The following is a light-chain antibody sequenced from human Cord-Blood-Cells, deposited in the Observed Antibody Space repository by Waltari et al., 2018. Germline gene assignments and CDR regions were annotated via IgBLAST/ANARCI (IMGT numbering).Light chain of an antibody. CDR2: AAS. CDR1: QGISNS. CDR3: QQYYSTPYT. Sequence: DIQMTQSPSSLSASVGDRVTITCRASQGISNSLAWYQQKPGKAPKLLLYAASRLESGVPSRVSGSGSGTDYTLTISSLQPEDFATDYCQQYYSTPYTFGQGTKLEIK. V-gene: IGKV1-NL1*01. J-gene: IGKJ2*01.